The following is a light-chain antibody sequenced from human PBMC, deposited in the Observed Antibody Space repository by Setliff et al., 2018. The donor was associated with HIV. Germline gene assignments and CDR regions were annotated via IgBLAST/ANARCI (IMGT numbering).Light chain of an antibody. V-gene: IGLV2-14*01. CDR2: EVR. J-gene: IGLJ1*01. CDR1: SSDVGGYSY. Sequence: QSVLTQPASVSGSPGQSITISCTGTSSDVGGYSYVSWYQQHPGKAPKLIIYEVRNRPSGVSNRFPGSKSGNTASLTISGLQAEDEADYYCSSYAISNTLPFGTGTKSPS. CDR3: SSYAISNTLP.